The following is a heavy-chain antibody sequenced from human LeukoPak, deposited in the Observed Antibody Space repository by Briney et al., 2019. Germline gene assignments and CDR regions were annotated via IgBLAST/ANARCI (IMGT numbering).Heavy chain of an antibody. CDR2: ISSSGSGSTTI. V-gene: IGHV3-11*04. Sequence: PGGSLRLSCAASGFTFSDYYMSWIRQAPGKGLEWVSYISSSGSGSTTIYYADSVKGRFTISRDNAKNSLYLQMNSLTTEDTAVYYCAIGGFHPFDYWGQGTLVTVSS. J-gene: IGHJ4*02. CDR3: AIGGFHPFDY. D-gene: IGHD4-23*01. CDR1: GFTFSDYY.